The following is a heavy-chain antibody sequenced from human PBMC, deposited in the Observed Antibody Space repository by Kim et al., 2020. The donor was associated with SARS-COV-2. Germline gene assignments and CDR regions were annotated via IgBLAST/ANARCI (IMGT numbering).Heavy chain of an antibody. Sequence: TNYAQKLQGRVTMTTDTSTSTAYMELRSLRSDDTAVYYCARRVQPYYFDYWGQGTLVTVSS. V-gene: IGHV1-18*01. J-gene: IGHJ4*02. CDR3: ARRVQPYYFDY. CDR2: T. D-gene: IGHD6-6*01.